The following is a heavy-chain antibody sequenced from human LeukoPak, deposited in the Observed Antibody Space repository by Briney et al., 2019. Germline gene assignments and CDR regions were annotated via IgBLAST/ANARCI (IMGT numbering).Heavy chain of an antibody. CDR2: ITSTGSHI. D-gene: IGHD2-15*01. V-gene: IGHV3-21*01. J-gene: IGHJ4*02. CDR3: VRDGVALDY. CDR1: GFTFSTYS. Sequence: PGGSLRLSCEASGFTFSTYSMYWVRQAPGKGLDWVSSITSTGSHIYYADSVKGRFTISRDNAKNSLYLQMNSLRAEDTAVYYCVRDGVALDYWGQGTLVTVST.